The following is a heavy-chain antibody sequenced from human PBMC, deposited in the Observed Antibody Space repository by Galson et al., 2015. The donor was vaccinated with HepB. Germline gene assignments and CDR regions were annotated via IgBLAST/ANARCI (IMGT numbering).Heavy chain of an antibody. J-gene: IGHJ4*02. Sequence: SLRLSCAASGFTFSSYAMSWVRQAPGKGLEWVSAISGSGSSTYYADSVKGRFTISRDNSKNTLYLQMNSLRAEDTAVYYCAKTGSSSLHFDYWGQGTLVTVSS. CDR2: ISGSGSST. V-gene: IGHV3-23*01. CDR3: AKTGSSSLHFDY. CDR1: GFTFSSYA. D-gene: IGHD6-6*01.